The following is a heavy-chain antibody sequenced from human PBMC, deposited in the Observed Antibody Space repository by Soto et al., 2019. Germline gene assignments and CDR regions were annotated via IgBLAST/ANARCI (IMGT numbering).Heavy chain of an antibody. D-gene: IGHD5-18*01. J-gene: IGHJ4*02. CDR2: INHSGST. V-gene: IGHV4-34*01. Sequence: QVQLQQWGAGLLKPSETLSLTCAVYGGSFSGYYWSWIRQPPGKGLEWIGEINHSGSTNYNPSLKSRVTISVDTSKNQFSLKLSSVTAADTAVYYCANGPDTAMVTLYDYWGQGTLVTVSS. CDR1: GGSFSGYY. CDR3: ANGPDTAMVTLYDY.